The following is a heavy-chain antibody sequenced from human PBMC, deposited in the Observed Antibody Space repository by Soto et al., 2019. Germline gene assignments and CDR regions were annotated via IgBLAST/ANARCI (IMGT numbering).Heavy chain of an antibody. Sequence: PGGSLRLSCAASGFTFSSYGMHWVRQAPGKGLEWVAVISYDGSNKYYADSVKGRFTISRDNSKNTLYLQMNSLRAEDTAVYYCAKDFSTGVVSLIFDYWGQGTLVTVSS. D-gene: IGHD3-3*01. CDR2: ISYDGSNK. CDR1: GFTFSSYG. V-gene: IGHV3-30*18. CDR3: AKDFSTGVVSLIFDY. J-gene: IGHJ4*02.